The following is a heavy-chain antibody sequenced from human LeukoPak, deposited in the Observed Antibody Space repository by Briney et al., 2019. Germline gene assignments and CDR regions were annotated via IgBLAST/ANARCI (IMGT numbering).Heavy chain of an antibody. CDR2: ISGSGGST. D-gene: IGHD3-10*01. V-gene: IGHV3-23*01. Sequence: GGSLRLSCAASGFTFSSYAMSWVRQAPGKGLEWVSAISGSGGSTYYADSVKGRFTISRDNSKNTLYLQMNSLRAEDTAVYYCASRAGGSYGSGLFDYWGQGTLVTAFS. CDR3: ASRAGGSYGSGLFDY. CDR1: GFTFSSYA. J-gene: IGHJ4*02.